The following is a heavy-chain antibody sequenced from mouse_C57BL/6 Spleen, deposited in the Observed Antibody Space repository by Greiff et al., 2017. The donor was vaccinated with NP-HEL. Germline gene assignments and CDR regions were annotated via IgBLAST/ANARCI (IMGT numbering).Heavy chain of an antibody. V-gene: IGHV1-42*01. CDR2: INPSTGGT. CDR3: ARGDLLGPSWFAY. J-gene: IGHJ3*01. Sequence: VQLQQSGPELVKPGASVKISCKASGYSFTGYYMNWVKQSPEKSLEWIGEINPSTGGTTYNQKFKAKATLTVDKSSSTAYMQLKSLTSEDSAVYYCARGDLLGPSWFAYWGQGTLVTVSA. D-gene: IGHD4-1*01. CDR1: GYSFTGYY.